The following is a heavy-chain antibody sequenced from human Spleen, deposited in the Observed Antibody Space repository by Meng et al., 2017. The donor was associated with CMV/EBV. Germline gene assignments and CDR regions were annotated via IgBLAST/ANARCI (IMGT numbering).Heavy chain of an antibody. D-gene: IGHD4-23*01. Sequence: CAASGFTFSSYAMSWVRQAPGKGLEWIGEINDSGGTRYNPSLESRLTISVDTSKNRFSLKLTSVTAADTAVYYCARHRDYGGNIDSWGRGTLVTVSS. V-gene: IGHV4-34*01. CDR2: INDSGGT. CDR1: GFTFSSYA. CDR3: ARHRDYGGNIDS. J-gene: IGHJ4*02.